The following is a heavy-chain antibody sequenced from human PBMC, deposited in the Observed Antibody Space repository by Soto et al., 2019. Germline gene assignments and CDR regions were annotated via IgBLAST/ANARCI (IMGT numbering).Heavy chain of an antibody. CDR2: IYPGDSDT. J-gene: IGHJ4*01. Sequence: PGESLKISCKTSGYSFTSHWIGWVRQMPGNGLEWMGIIYPGDSDTRYSPSFQGQVTISADKSINTAYLQWTSLKASDTAMYYCEWSANNSNSVEYWHQGTLVAVSS. CDR1: GYSFTSHW. V-gene: IGHV5-51*01. D-gene: IGHD4-4*01. CDR3: EWSANNSNSVEY.